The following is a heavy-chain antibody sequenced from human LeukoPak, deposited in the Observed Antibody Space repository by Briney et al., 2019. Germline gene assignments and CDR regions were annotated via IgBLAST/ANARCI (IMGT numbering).Heavy chain of an antibody. CDR1: GGSISSGGYY. Sequence: PSQTLSLTCTVSGGSISSGGYYWSWIRQHPGKGLEWIGYIYYSGSTYYNPSLKSRVTISVDTSKNQFSLKLSSVTAADTAVYYCARGHDSSGYYPFDYWGQGTLVTVSS. V-gene: IGHV4-31*03. CDR2: IYYSGST. J-gene: IGHJ4*02. CDR3: ARGHDSSGYYPFDY. D-gene: IGHD3-22*01.